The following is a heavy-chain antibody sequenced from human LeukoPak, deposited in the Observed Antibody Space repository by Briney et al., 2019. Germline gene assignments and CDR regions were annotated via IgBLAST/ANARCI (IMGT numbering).Heavy chain of an antibody. Sequence: PSETLSLTCAVYGGSFSGYYWSWIRQPPGKGLEWIGEINHSGSTNYNPSLKSRVTISVDTSKIQFSLKLSSVTAADTAVYYCARSGRYCSSTSCNYDAFDIWGQGTMVTVSS. V-gene: IGHV4-34*01. CDR2: INHSGST. J-gene: IGHJ3*02. D-gene: IGHD2-2*01. CDR1: GGSFSGYY. CDR3: ARSGRYCSSTSCNYDAFDI.